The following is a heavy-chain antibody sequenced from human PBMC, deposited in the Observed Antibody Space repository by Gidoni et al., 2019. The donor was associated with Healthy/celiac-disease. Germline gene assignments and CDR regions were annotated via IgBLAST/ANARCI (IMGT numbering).Heavy chain of an antibody. J-gene: IGHJ5*02. CDR1: GFTFSSYW. V-gene: IGHV3-7*01. CDR2: IKQDGSEK. CDR3: ARYIAAAGTGWFDP. D-gene: IGHD6-13*01. Sequence: EVQLVESGGGLVQPGGSLRLSCAASGFTFSSYWMSWVRQAPGKGLEWVANIKQDGSEKYYVDSVKGRFTISRDNAKNSLYLQMNSLRAEDTAVYYCARYIAAAGTGWFDPWGQGTLVTVSS.